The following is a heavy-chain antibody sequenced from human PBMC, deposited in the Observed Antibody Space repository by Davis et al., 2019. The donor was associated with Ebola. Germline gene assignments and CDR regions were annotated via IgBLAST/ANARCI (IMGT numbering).Heavy chain of an antibody. J-gene: IGHJ6*02. V-gene: IGHV1-46*01. CDR1: GYTFTSYY. Sequence: ASVKVSCKASGYTFTSYYMHWVRQAPGQGLEWMGIINPSGGSTSYAQKLQGRVTMTTDTSTSTAYMELRSLRSDDTAVYYCARDCSGGSCYSPYYYYGMDVWGQGTTVTVSS. CDR2: INPSGGST. D-gene: IGHD2-15*01. CDR3: ARDCSGGSCYSPYYYYGMDV.